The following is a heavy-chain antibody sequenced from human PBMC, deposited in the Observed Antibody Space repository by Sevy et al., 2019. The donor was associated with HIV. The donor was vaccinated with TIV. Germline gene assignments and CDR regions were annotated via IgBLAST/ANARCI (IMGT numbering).Heavy chain of an antibody. CDR2: LNPGNGNT. V-gene: IGHV1-3*01. Sequence: ASVKVSCKATGYYFNTYTIHWVRQAPGQSLEWMAWLNPGNGNTKYSQQFRGRVTITRDTSARTVYMELTSLTSEDTAVYFCARDPYARRGFDYWGQGTLLTVSS. CDR1: GYYFNTYT. J-gene: IGHJ4*02. CDR3: ARDPYARRGFDY. D-gene: IGHD3-16*01.